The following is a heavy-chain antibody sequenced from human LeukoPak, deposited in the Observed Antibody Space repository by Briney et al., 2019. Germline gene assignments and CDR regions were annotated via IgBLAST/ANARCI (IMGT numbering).Heavy chain of an antibody. Sequence: PGGSLRLSCAASGFTFNTYSMSWVRQAPGKGLEWVSIISRASESIFYADSVKGRFTISRDNAKNSLYLQMNSLRAEDTAVYYCARVTMVRGDDRGYWGQGTLVTVSS. J-gene: IGHJ4*02. CDR1: GFTFNTYS. D-gene: IGHD3-10*01. V-gene: IGHV3-21*01. CDR3: ARVTMVRGDDRGY. CDR2: ISRASESI.